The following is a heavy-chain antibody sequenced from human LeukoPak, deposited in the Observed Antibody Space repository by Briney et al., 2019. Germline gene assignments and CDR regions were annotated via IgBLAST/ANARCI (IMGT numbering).Heavy chain of an antibody. V-gene: IGHV4-59*01. J-gene: IGHJ6*03. CDR3: ARTTEGGYTYGYFYYYYMDV. Sequence: SETLSLTCTVSGGSLSSYYWSWLRQPPGKGLEWVGYIYYSGSTNYNPSLKSRVTISVDTSKNKFSLKLTSVTAADTAVYYCARTTEGGYTYGYFYYYYMDVWGKGTTVAISS. CDR2: IYYSGST. CDR1: GGSLSSYY. D-gene: IGHD5-18*01.